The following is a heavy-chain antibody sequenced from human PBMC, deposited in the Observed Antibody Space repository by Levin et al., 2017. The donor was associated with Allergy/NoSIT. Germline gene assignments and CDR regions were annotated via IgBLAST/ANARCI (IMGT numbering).Heavy chain of an antibody. V-gene: IGHV3-23*01. CDR1: EFTFSSYA. D-gene: IGHD1-7*01. CDR3: ARDGAKYNWNYRNWFDP. CDR2: ISGSGSST. J-gene: IGHJ5*02. Sequence: GGSLRLSCAASEFTFSSYAMSWVRQAPGKGLECVSIISGSGSSTYYADSVKGRFTISRDNSKNTLFLQMNSLRADDTAVYYCARDGAKYNWNYRNWFDPWGQGTLVTVSS.